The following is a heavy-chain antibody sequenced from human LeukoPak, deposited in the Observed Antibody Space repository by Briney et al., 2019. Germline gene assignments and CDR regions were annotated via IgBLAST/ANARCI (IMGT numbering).Heavy chain of an antibody. CDR2: ISGSGGST. Sequence: GGSLRLSCAASGFTFSSYAMSWVRQAPGKGLEWVSGISGSGGSTNYADSVKGRFTFSRDNSKNTLYLQMSRLGAEDTAVYYCAKVLTFTYYEQPFDYWGQGTLVTVSS. CDR1: GFTFSSYA. CDR3: AKVLTFTYYEQPFDY. V-gene: IGHV3-23*01. D-gene: IGHD3-22*01. J-gene: IGHJ4*02.